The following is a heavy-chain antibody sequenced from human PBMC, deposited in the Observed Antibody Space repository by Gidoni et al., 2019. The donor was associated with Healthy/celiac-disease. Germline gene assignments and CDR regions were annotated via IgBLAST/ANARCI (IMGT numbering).Heavy chain of an antibody. CDR3: ARVGRRRGYYFDY. V-gene: IGHV4-34*01. CDR1: GGSFSGYY. J-gene: IGHJ4*02. CDR2: INHSGST. Sequence: QVQLQQWGAGQLKPSATLSLTCAVYGGSFSGYYWSWIRQPPGKGLEWIGEINHSGSTNYNPSLKSRVTISVDTSKNQFSLKLSSVTAADTAVYYCARVGRRRGYYFDYWGQGTLVTVSS. D-gene: IGHD3-10*01.